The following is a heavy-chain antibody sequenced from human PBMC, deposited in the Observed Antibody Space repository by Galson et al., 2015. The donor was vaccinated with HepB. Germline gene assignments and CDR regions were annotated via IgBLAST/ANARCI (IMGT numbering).Heavy chain of an antibody. CDR3: ARDGTMVRGVMAY. D-gene: IGHD3-10*01. J-gene: IGHJ4*02. CDR1: GFTFSSYG. V-gene: IGHV3-33*08. CDR2: IWYDGSNK. Sequence: SLRLSCAASGFTFSSYGMHWVRQAPGKGLEWVAVIWYDGSNKYYADSVKGRFTISRDNSKNTLYLQMNSLRAEDTAVYYCARDGTMVRGVMAYWGQGTLVTVSS.